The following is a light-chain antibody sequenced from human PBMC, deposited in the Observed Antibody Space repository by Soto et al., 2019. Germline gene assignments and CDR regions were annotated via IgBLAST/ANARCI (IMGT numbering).Light chain of an antibody. CDR2: RNS. V-gene: IGLV1-47*01. Sequence: QSVLTQPPSASGTPGQRVTISCSGSSSNIGSNFVYWYQHLPGTAPKILIYRNSQRPSGVPDRFSGSKSGTSASLAISGLRSEDEAIYYCAAWDDSVYVFGTGTKLTVL. CDR3: AAWDDSVYV. J-gene: IGLJ1*01. CDR1: SSNIGSNF.